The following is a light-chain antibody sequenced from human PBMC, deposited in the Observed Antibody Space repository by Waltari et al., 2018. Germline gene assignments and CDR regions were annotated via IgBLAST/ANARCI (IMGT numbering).Light chain of an antibody. Sequence: QTVLTQPPSASGTPEQRIPISCSGSSSNIGSNTVNWYQQLPGTAHKRITDRISPRPSGVPDRCSVSMSGTSASLAISGLQSEYEAADYCSAWDDSLNGVVFGGGTKLTVL. V-gene: IGLV1-44*01. CDR1: SSNIGSNT. CDR2: RIS. CDR3: SAWDDSLNGVV. J-gene: IGLJ2*01.